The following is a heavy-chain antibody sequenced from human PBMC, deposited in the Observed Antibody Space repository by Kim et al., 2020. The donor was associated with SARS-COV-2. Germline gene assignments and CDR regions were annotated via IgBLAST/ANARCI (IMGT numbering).Heavy chain of an antibody. CDR3: VKDLQLLTAASGTQGLEY. CDR1: GFVFNEHR. V-gene: IGHV3-64D*06. CDR2: ISPNGGTT. Sequence: GGSLRLSCSASGFVFNEHRMFWVRQAPGEGLEYVAGISPNGGTTQYADSVKGRFSISRDNSNNKLYLEMSSLRTEDTGVFFCVKDLQLLTAASGTQGLEYWGQGTLVTVS. J-gene: IGHJ4*02. D-gene: IGHD6-13*01.